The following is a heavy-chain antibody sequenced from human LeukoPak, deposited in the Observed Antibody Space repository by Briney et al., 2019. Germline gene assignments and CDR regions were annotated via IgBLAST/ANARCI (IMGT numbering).Heavy chain of an antibody. J-gene: IGHJ6*03. CDR2: INWNGGST. V-gene: IGHV3-20*04. D-gene: IGHD3-16*02. CDR1: GFTFNIYA. Sequence: PGGSLRLSCAASGFTFNIYAMSWVRQAPGKGLEWVSGINWNGGSTGYADSVKGRFTISRDNAKNSLYLQMNSLRAEDTALYYCARAGDYVWGSYRAYYYYMDVWGKGTTVTVSS. CDR3: ARAGDYVWGSYRAYYYYMDV.